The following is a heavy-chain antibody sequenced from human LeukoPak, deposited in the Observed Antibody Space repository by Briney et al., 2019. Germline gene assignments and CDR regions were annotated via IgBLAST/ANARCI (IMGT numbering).Heavy chain of an antibody. CDR3: VGEMDSGWYPY. V-gene: IGHV3-48*03. CDR1: GFTFSSYA. CDR2: ISSSGSST. Sequence: PGGSLRLSCAASGFTFSSYAMSWVRRAPGKGLQWLAYISSSGSSTYYADSVQGRFTISRDNAKNSLYLHMNSLRVDDTAVYYCVGEMDSGWYPYWGPGTLVTVSS. D-gene: IGHD6-19*01. J-gene: IGHJ4*02.